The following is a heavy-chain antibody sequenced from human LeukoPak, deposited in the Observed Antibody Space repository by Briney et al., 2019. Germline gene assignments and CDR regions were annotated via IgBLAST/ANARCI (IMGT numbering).Heavy chain of an antibody. CDR1: SGSINSYY. Sequence: PSETLSLTCTVSSGSINSYYWSWIRPPPGKGLEWIGHISYRGVTNYYPSHKSRVTISLDTSKNQFSLKLNSVTAADTAVYYCARHPDTSGYYCHCDSWGQGALVTVSS. J-gene: IGHJ4*02. D-gene: IGHD3-22*01. V-gene: IGHV4-59*08. CDR2: ISYRGVT. CDR3: ARHPDTSGYYCHCDS.